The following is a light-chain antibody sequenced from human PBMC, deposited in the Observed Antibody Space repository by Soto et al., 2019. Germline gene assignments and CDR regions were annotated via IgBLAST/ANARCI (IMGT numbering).Light chain of an antibody. CDR2: EGT. CDR1: SSDVGTYNF. V-gene: IGLV2-23*03. J-gene: IGLJ2*01. CDR3: CSYAGSSTFV. Sequence: QSALTQPASVSGSPGQSITISCTGTSSDVGTYNFVSWYQQRPGKAPKVMIYEGTKRPSGVSNRFSGSKSCNTASLTISGLQAEDEADYYCCSYAGSSTFVFGGGTKLTVL.